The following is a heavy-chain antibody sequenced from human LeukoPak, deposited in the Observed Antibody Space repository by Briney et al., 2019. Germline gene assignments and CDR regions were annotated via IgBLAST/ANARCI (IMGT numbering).Heavy chain of an antibody. CDR2: ISGSGGST. CDR1: GFSFTNYA. J-gene: IGHJ4*02. Sequence: AGGSLRLSCAASGFSFTNYAMSWVRQAPGKGLEWVSAISGSGGSTYYADSVKGRFTISRDNSKNTLYLQMNSLRAEDTAVYYCANRKSDSSGLDHWGQGTLVTVSS. D-gene: IGHD6-19*01. V-gene: IGHV3-23*01. CDR3: ANRKSDSSGLDH.